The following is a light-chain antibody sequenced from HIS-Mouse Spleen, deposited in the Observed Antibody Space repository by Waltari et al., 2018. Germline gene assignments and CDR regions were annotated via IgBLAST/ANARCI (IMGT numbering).Light chain of an antibody. CDR1: NIGRKS. CDR3: QVWDSSSDHRV. V-gene: IGLV3-21*02. CDR2: DDS. Sequence: SYVLTQPPSVSVAPGQTARITCWGNNIGRKSVHWYQQKPGQAPLLVVYDDSDRPSGIPERFSGSNSGNTATLTISRVEAGDEADYYCQVWDSSSDHRVFGGGTKLTVL. J-gene: IGLJ3*02.